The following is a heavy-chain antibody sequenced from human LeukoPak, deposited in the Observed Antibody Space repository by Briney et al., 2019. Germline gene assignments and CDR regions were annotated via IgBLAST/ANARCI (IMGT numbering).Heavy chain of an antibody. D-gene: IGHD1-26*01. CDR1: GFTFDDYG. V-gene: IGHV3-20*04. J-gene: IGHJ4*02. CDR2: INWNGGST. Sequence: RPGGSLRLSCAASGFTFDDYGMSWVRQAPGKGLEWVSGINWNGGSTGYADSVKGRFTISRDNAKNSLYLQMNSLSAEDTALYYCARERSGSGSYHLDYWGQGTLVTVSS. CDR3: ARERSGSGSYHLDY.